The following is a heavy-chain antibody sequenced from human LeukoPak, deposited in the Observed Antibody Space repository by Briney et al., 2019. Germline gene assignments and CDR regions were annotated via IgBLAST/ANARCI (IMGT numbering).Heavy chain of an antibody. D-gene: IGHD6-19*01. CDR1: GFTFSSYW. J-gene: IGHJ4*02. Sequence: GGSLRLSCVASGFTFSSYWMSWVRQAPGKGLEWVANIKQDGSEKCYVDSVKGRFTMSRDNAKDSLYLQMNSLRTEDTAVYYCARWGALAGTFDYWGQGTLVTVSS. V-gene: IGHV3-7*01. CDR3: ARWGALAGTFDY. CDR2: IKQDGSEK.